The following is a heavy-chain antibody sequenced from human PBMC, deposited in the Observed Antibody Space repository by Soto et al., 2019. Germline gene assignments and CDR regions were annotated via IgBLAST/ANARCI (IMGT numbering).Heavy chain of an antibody. D-gene: IGHD6-19*01. CDR3: ARHSSGWHYFDF. CDR1: GYTFTSYA. J-gene: IGHJ4*02. V-gene: IGHV1-3*01. Sequence: ASVKVSCKASGYTFTSYAMHWVRQAPGQRLEWMGWINAGNGNTKYSQKFQGRVTITRDTSASTAYMELSSLRSEDTAVYYCARHSSGWHYFDFWGQGALVTVSS. CDR2: INAGNGNT.